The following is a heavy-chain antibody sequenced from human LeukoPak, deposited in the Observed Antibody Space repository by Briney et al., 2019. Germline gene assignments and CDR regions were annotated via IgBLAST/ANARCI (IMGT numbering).Heavy chain of an antibody. V-gene: IGHV4-38-2*01. J-gene: IGHJ4*02. Sequence: SETLSLTCAVSGYSISSGYYWGWIRPPPGKGREWIGSIYHSGSTYYNPSLKSRVAISVDTSKNQFSLKLSSVTAADTAVYYCASPIAAQYYFDYWGQGTLVTVSS. D-gene: IGHD6-13*01. CDR2: IYHSGST. CDR3: ASPIAAQYYFDY. CDR1: GYSISSGYY.